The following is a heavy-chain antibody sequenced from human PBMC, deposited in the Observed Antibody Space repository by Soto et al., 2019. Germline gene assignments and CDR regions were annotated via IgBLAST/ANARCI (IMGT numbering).Heavy chain of an antibody. J-gene: IGHJ4*02. V-gene: IGHV3-30*18. D-gene: IGHD1-26*01. Sequence: QVQLVESGGGVVQPGRSLRLSCAASGFTFSSYGMHWVRQAPGKGLEWVAVISYDGSNKYYADSVKGRFTISRDNSKNPLYLQMNSLRAEDTAVYYRAKDPLHSGSSLLDYWGQGTLGTVSS. CDR3: AKDPLHSGSSLLDY. CDR1: GFTFSSYG. CDR2: ISYDGSNK.